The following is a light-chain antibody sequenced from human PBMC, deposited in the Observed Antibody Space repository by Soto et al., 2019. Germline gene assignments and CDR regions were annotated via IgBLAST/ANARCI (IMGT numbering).Light chain of an antibody. J-gene: IGKJ1*01. V-gene: IGKV3-20*01. CDR1: QRVDSAF. Sequence: EIVLTQSPGSLSLSLGERATLSCRARQRVDSAFFAWYQQKPGQPPRLLMYGASRRATGIPDRFSGSGSGTDFTLTISRLEPEDFAVYYCQQYASSLTFGQGTKVEI. CDR2: GAS. CDR3: QQYASSLT.